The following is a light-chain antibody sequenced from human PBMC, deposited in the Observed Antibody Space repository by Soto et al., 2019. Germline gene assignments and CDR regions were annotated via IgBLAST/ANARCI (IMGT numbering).Light chain of an antibody. Sequence: DIQMTQSPSSLSASVGDRVTITCRASQSIDNYLSWYQQKPGKAPKLLIYTASSLQSGVPSRFRGSGSGTDFTLTISSLQPEDFATYYCQQSHSTVTFGQGTRLEIK. V-gene: IGKV1-39*01. CDR1: QSIDNY. CDR2: TAS. J-gene: IGKJ5*01. CDR3: QQSHSTVT.